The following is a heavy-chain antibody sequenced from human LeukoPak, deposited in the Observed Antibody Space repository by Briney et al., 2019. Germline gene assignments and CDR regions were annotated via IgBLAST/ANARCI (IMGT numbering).Heavy chain of an antibody. V-gene: IGHV3-66*01. CDR2: IYSGGST. J-gene: IGHJ4*02. CDR3: ASSAEQQLVSFGY. CDR1: GFTFSNYW. D-gene: IGHD6-13*01. Sequence: GGSLRLSCAASGFTFSNYWMHWVRQAPGKGLEWVSVIYSGGSTYYADSVKGRFTISRDNSKNTLYLQMNSLRAEDTAVYYCASSAEQQLVSFGYWGQGTLVTVSS.